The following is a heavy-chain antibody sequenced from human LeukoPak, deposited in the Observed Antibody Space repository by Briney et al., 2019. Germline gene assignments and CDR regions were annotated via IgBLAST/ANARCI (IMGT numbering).Heavy chain of an antibody. Sequence: GGSLRLSCAASGFTFTNAWMNWVRQAPGKGLAWVGRIKSKSDGGTIDYAAPVKGRFTISRDDSKNTLYLQMSSLKTEDTAVYYCTTNSVAAGSFSSLGYWGQGTLVSVSS. CDR2: IKSKSDGGTI. V-gene: IGHV3-15*07. CDR3: TTNSVAAGSFSSLGY. D-gene: IGHD5/OR15-5a*01. J-gene: IGHJ4*02. CDR1: GFTFTNAW.